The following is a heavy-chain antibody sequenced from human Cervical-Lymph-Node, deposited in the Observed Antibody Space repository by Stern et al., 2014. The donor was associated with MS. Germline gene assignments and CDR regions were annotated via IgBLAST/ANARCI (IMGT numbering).Heavy chain of an antibody. J-gene: IGHJ6*02. V-gene: IGHV1-3*01. CDR3: ARADPSPAYYYYGMDV. CDR1: GFTFTSSV. CDR2: INVGIGNT. Sequence: VQLVESGADVEKPGASVKVSCKASGFTFTSSVIHWVRQAPGKRPEWMGWINVGIGNTKYSQTFQGRVTITRDTSASTVYLELSSLRSEDTAVYYCARADPSPAYYYYGMDVWGQGTTVTVSS.